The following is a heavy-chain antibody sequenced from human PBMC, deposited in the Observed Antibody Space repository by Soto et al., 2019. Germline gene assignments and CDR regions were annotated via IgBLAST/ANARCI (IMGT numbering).Heavy chain of an antibody. J-gene: IGHJ4*02. V-gene: IGHV3-23*01. CDR2: LSGSGGRT. CDR1: GFSCSTYA. CDR3: AKVGCLGSGRYFDY. D-gene: IGHD3-10*01. Sequence: GGALRLSCAASGFSCSTYAMSSVRQAPGKGPDWVSFLSGSGGRTYCADSVKGRFTVSRDTSKNTLYPQMNSLRDDDRALYYCAKVGCLGSGRYFDYWGPGTLVTVSS.